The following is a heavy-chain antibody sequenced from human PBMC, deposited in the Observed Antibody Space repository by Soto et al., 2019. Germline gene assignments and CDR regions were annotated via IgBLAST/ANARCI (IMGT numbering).Heavy chain of an antibody. D-gene: IGHD6-13*01. V-gene: IGHV1-46*01. CDR2: INPSGGST. CDR1: GYTFTSYY. J-gene: IGHJ6*02. CDR3: ARVCRGHGSSWYKYYYYGMDV. Sequence: GASVKVSCKASGYTFTSYYMHWVRQAPGQGLEWMGIINPSGGSTSYAQKFQGRVTMTRDTSTSTVYMELSSLRSEDTAVYYCARVCRGHGSSWYKYYYYGMDVWGQGTTVTVSS.